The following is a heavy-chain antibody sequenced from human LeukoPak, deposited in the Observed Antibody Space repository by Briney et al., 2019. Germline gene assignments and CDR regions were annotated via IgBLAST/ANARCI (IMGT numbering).Heavy chain of an antibody. J-gene: IGHJ4*02. CDR3: ARVKWELLERFSDY. V-gene: IGHV1-2*02. CDR2: IIPNSGGT. D-gene: IGHD1-26*01. Sequence: GASVKVSCKASGYTFTGYYMHWVRQAPGQGLEWMGWIIPNSGGTNYAQKFQGRVTMTRDTSISTAYMELSRLRSDDTAVYYCARVKWELLERFSDYWGQGTLVTVSS. CDR1: GYTFTGYY.